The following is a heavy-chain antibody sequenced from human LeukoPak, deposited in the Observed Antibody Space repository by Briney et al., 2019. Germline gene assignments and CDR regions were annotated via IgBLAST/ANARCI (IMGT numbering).Heavy chain of an antibody. D-gene: IGHD5-12*01. V-gene: IGHV3-48*01. CDR2: IRSSSET. CDR3: ARDAGNSGYGCDL. Sequence: TGGSLRLSCAASGFIFSQYSMNWVRQAPGNGLEWVSHIRSSSETFYADSAKGRFTISRDNARNSLYLQMNNLRGEDTAIYYCARDAGNSGYGCDLWGQGTLVTVSS. CDR1: GFIFSQYS. J-gene: IGHJ5*02.